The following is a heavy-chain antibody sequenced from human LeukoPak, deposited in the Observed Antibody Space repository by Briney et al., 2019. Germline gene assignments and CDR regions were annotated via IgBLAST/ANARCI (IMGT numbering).Heavy chain of an antibody. CDR3: ARLYSISWYFDY. CDR1: GGSISSGSYY. V-gene: IGHV4-39*07. J-gene: IGHJ4*02. Sequence: PSETLSLTCTVSGGSISSGSYYWGWIRQPPGKGLEWIGTIYYSGTTYYNPSLKSRVTISVDTSKNQFSLKLSSVTAADTAVYYCARLYSISWYFDYWGQGTLVTVSS. CDR2: IYYSGTT. D-gene: IGHD6-13*01.